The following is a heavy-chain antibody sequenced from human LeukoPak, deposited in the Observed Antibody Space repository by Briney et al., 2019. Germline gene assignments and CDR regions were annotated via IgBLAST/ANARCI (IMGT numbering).Heavy chain of an antibody. D-gene: IGHD3-3*01. V-gene: IGHV4-59*08. CDR2: IYYSGST. CDR1: GGSISSYY. J-gene: IGHJ4*02. Sequence: SETLSLTCTVSGGSISSYYWSWIRQPPGKGLEWIGYIYYSGSTNYNPSLKSRVTISVDTSKNQFSLKLSSVTAADTAVYYCARLDDFWSGYYHFDYWGQGTLVTVSS. CDR3: ARLDDFWSGYYHFDY.